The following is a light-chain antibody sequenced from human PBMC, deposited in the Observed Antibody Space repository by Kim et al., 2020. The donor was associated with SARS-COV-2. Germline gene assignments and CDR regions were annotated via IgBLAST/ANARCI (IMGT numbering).Light chain of an antibody. CDR2: EVS. Sequence: QSALTQPASVSGSPGQSITISCTGTSSDVGSYNLVSWYQQHPGKAPKLMIYEVSKRPSGVSTRFSGSTSGNTASLTISGLQAEDEADYYCCSYAGSSAPVVFGGGTQLTVL. V-gene: IGLV2-23*02. J-gene: IGLJ2*01. CDR3: CSYAGSSAPVV. CDR1: SSDVGSYNL.